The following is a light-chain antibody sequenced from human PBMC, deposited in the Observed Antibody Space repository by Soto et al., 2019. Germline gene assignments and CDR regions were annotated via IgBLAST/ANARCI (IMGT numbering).Light chain of an antibody. Sequence: IQLTQSPSSLSACVGDRVTITCRASQGINTFLAWYQQKAGKAPKLLIYAASTLQSGVPSRFSGSGSGTDFTLTISSLQSEDFATYYCQQLNSSPITLGQGTRLEIK. CDR3: QQLNSSPIT. CDR1: QGINTF. J-gene: IGKJ5*01. CDR2: AAS. V-gene: IGKV1-9*01.